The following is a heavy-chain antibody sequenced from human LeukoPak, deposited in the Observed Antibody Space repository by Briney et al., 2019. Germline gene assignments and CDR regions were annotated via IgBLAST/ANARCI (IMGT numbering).Heavy chain of an antibody. CDR3: ARIGGSQPT. V-gene: IGHV3-74*01. J-gene: IGHJ5*02. D-gene: IGHD5-12*01. CDR2: INTDGSST. CDR1: GFTFDDYA. Sequence: PGRSLRLSCAASGFTFDDYAMHWVRQAPGKGLVWVSRINTDGSSTSYADSVKGRFTISRDNAKNTLYLQMNSLRAEDTAVYYCARIGGSQPTWGQGTLVTVSS.